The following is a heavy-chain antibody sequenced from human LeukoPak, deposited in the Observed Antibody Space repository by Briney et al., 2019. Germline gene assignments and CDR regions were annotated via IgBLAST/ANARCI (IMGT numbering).Heavy chain of an antibody. CDR3: ARDKSITMIVVVTVYYYYGMDV. CDR2: ISASGGST. J-gene: IGHJ6*02. Sequence: GGSLRLSCAASGFTFSSSAMSWVRQVPGKGLEWVSGISASGGSTSYADSVKGRFTISRDNSKNTLYLQMNSQRAEDTAVYYCARDKSITMIVVVTVYYYYGMDVWGQGTTVTVSS. D-gene: IGHD3-22*01. V-gene: IGHV3-23*01. CDR1: GFTFSSSA.